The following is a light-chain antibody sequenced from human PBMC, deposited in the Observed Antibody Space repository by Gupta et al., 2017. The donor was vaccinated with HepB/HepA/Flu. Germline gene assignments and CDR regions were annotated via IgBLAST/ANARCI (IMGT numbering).Light chain of an antibody. J-gene: IGKJ5*01. V-gene: IGKV3-11*01. CDR2: DAS. CDR1: QSVSSY. Sequence: EIVLTQSPATLSLSPGERATLSCRASQSVSSYLAWYQQKPGQAPRLLIYDASNRATGIPARFSGSGSGTDFTLTISSREPEDFAVYYCQQRSNWPPPTFGQGTPLAIK. CDR3: QQRSNWPPPT.